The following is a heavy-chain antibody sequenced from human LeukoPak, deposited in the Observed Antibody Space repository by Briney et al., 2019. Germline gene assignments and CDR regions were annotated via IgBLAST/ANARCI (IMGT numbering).Heavy chain of an antibody. J-gene: IGHJ4*02. CDR1: GDSISSSSYY. Sequence: SETLSLTCTVSGDSISSSSYYWGWIRQPPGKGLEWIGSIYYSGSTYYNPSLKSRVTISVDTSKNQFSLKLSSVTAADTAVYYCARGDGYDSPYFDYWGQGTLVTVSS. D-gene: IGHD3-22*01. V-gene: IGHV4-39*01. CDR2: IYYSGST. CDR3: ARGDGYDSPYFDY.